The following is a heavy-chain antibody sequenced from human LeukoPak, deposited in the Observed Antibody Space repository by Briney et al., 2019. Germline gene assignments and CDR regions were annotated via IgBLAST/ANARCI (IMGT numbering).Heavy chain of an antibody. CDR3: ARDLGLTANSLGHIVVVTGRGYFDY. D-gene: IGHD2-21*02. V-gene: IGHV1-69*06. CDR1: GYTFTSYA. Sequence: ASVKVSCKASGYTFTSYAISWVRQAPGQGLEWMGGIIPIFGTANYAQKFQGRVTITADKSTSTAYMELSSLRSEDTAVYYCARDLGLTANSLGHIVVVTGRGYFDYWGQGTLVTVSS. J-gene: IGHJ4*02. CDR2: IIPIFGTA.